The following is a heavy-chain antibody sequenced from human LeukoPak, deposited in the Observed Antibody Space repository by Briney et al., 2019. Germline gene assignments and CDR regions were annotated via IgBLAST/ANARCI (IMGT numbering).Heavy chain of an antibody. J-gene: IGHJ6*03. D-gene: IGHD2/OR15-2a*01. V-gene: IGHV3-30*03. CDR2: LSYDVSTQ. CDR1: GFTFSSNW. Sequence: QAGGSLRLSCAASGFTFSSNWMSWVRQAPGKGLEWVAVLSYDVSTQYYADSVKGRFTISRDNFKNTLSLQMNSLRPEDTGFYYCAGGEAGQYYYYYMDVWGKGTTVTVSS. CDR3: AGGEAGQYYYYYMDV.